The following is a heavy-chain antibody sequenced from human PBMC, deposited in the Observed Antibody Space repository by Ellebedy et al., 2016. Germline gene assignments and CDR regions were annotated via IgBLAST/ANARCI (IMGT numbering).Heavy chain of an antibody. J-gene: IGHJ4*02. CDR2: IDAPGSQ. CDR3: TKDDDRGYWHY. CDR1: GFTFSNYA. Sequence: GGSLRLSWATSGFTFSNYALSWVRQAPGKGLEWVAAIDAPGSQFYADSVEGRFTISRDNSQNSMYLQLNSLRAEDTAIYYCTKDDDRGYWHYWGQGTLVTVSS. D-gene: IGHD3-22*01. V-gene: IGHV3-23*01.